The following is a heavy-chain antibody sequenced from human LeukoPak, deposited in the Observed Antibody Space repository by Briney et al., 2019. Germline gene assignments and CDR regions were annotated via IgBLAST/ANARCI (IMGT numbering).Heavy chain of an antibody. CDR2: IYYNGST. CDR1: GGSIRYYY. Sequence: SETLSLTCTVSGGSIRYYYWSWIRQSPGKGLEWIGYIYYNGSTNYNPSLKSRVTISVDMSKNQFSLKMSSVTAADTVVYYCARKGGLFDYWGQGRLVTVSS. J-gene: IGHJ4*02. CDR3: ARKGGLFDY. V-gene: IGHV4-59*01. D-gene: IGHD2-15*01.